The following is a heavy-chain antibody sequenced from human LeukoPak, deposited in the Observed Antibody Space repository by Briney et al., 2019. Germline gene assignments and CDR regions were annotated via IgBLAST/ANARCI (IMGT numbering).Heavy chain of an antibody. V-gene: IGHV3-23*01. Sequence: GGSLRLSCAASGFTFSSYAMSWVRQAPGKGLEWVSALSGSGDSTYYADSVKGRFTISRDNSKNTLYLQMNSLRAEDTAVYYCAKDHSYGSGSLPLPDYWGQGTLVTVSS. J-gene: IGHJ4*02. CDR2: LSGSGDST. D-gene: IGHD3-10*01. CDR1: GFTFSSYA. CDR3: AKDHSYGSGSLPLPDY.